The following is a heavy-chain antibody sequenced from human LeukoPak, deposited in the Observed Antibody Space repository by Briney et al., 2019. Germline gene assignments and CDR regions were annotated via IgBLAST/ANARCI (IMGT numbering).Heavy chain of an antibody. D-gene: IGHD1-26*01. CDR3: ARDGMATIAVFDY. CDR1: GGTFSSYA. CDR2: IIPILGIA. Sequence: ASVKVSCKASGGTFSSYAISWVRQAPGQGLEWMGRIIPILGIANYAQKFQGRVTITADKSTSTAYMELSSLRSEDTAVYYCARDGMATIAVFDYWGQGTLVTVSS. V-gene: IGHV1-69*04. J-gene: IGHJ4*02.